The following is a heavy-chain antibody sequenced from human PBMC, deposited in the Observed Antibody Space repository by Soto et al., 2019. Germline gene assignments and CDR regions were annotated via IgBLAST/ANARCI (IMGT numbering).Heavy chain of an antibody. Sequence: ASVKVSCKASGYTFTSYYMHWVRQAPGQGLEWMGIINPSGGSTSYAQKFQGRVTMTRDTSTSTVYMELSSLRSEDTAVFYCARAGRGYSYGSDAFDIWGQGTMVTVSS. J-gene: IGHJ3*02. V-gene: IGHV1-46*01. CDR2: INPSGGST. CDR3: ARAGRGYSYGSDAFDI. D-gene: IGHD5-18*01. CDR1: GYTFTSYY.